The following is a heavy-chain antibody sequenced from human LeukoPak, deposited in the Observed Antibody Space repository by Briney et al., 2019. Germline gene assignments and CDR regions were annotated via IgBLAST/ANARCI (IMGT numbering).Heavy chain of an antibody. CDR1: GYTFTGYY. CDR2: INPNSCGT. V-gene: IGHV1-2*02. D-gene: IGHD3-9*01. J-gene: IGHJ6*02. Sequence: ASVKVSCKASGYTFTGYYMHWVRQAPGQGLEWTGWINPNSCGTNYAQKFQGRVTMTRDTSISTAYMELSRLRSDDTAVYYCARDRLRYFDWLSLYGMDVWGQGTTVTVSS. CDR3: ARDRLRYFDWLSLYGMDV.